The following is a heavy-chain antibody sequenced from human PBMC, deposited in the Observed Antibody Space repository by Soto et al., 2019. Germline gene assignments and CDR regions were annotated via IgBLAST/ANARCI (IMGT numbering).Heavy chain of an antibody. CDR3: AGEDFSTRYGGFAY. V-gene: IGHV1-18*01. Sequence: VSVKVCSTASGYSFTCYGIRWVRQAPGQGLEWMGWISAYNGNTNYAQKLQGRVTMTTDTSTSTAYMELRSLRSDDTAVYYCAGEDFSTRYGGFAYWGQGALVTVSS. CDR2: ISAYNGNT. CDR1: GYSFTCYG. D-gene: IGHD3-9*01. J-gene: IGHJ4*02.